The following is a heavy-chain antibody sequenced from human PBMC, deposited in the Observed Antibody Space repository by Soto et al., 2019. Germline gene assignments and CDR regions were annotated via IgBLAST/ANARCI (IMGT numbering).Heavy chain of an antibody. Sequence: QVQLVQSGAEVKKPGASVKVSCKASGYIFINYAIHWVRQAPGQSLEWMGWINAGDGNTRYSQNFQGRVTITSDTSATTAHMELSSLRSEDTAVFYCARGTVTTGALFDYGGQGTLVTVSS. CDR1: GYIFINYA. V-gene: IGHV1-3*01. D-gene: IGHD4-17*01. CDR3: ARGTVTTGALFDY. CDR2: INAGDGNT. J-gene: IGHJ4*02.